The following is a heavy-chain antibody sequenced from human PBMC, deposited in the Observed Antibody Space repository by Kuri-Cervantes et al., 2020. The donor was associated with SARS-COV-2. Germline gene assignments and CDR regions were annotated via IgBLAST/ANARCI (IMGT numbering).Heavy chain of an antibody. CDR3: ATDLPCSSTSCHQTPVDY. Sequence: GESLKISCAASGFTFSSYAMSWVRQAPGKGLEWVANIKQDGSEKYYVDSVKGRFTISRDNAKNSLYLQMNSLRAEDTAAYYCATDLPCSSTSCHQTPVDYWGQGTLVTVSS. V-gene: IGHV3-7*01. J-gene: IGHJ4*02. CDR2: IKQDGSEK. D-gene: IGHD2-2*01. CDR1: GFTFSSYA.